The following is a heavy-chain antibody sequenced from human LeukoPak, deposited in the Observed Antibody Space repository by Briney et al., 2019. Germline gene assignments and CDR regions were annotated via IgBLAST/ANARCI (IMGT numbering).Heavy chain of an antibody. Sequence: SETLSLTCTVSGGPISSYYWSWIRQPPGKGLEWIGYIYYSGSTNYNPSLKSRVTISVDTSKNQFSLKLSSVTAADTAVYYCARHSRIRGMDVWGQGTTVTVSS. CDR3: ARHSRIRGMDV. D-gene: IGHD1-14*01. CDR2: IYYSGST. CDR1: GGPISSYY. V-gene: IGHV4-59*08. J-gene: IGHJ6*02.